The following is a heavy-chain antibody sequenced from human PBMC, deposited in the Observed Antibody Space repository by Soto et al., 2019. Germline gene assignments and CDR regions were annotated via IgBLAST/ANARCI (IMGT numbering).Heavy chain of an antibody. D-gene: IGHD5-12*01. CDR2: MNPNSGNT. CDR3: ARKARRDGYNLDY. CDR1: GYTFTSYD. J-gene: IGHJ4*02. V-gene: IGHV1-8*01. Sequence: ASVKVSCKASGYTFTSYDINWVRQATGQGLEWMGWMNPNSGNTGYAQKFQGRVTMTRNTSIGTAYMELSSLRSEDTAVYYCARKARRDGYNLDYWGQGTLVTVSS.